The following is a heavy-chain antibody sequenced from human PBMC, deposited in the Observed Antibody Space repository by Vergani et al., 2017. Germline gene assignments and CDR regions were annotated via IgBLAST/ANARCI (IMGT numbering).Heavy chain of an antibody. Sequence: EVQLLESGGGLVQPGGSLRLSCAASGFTFSSYAMSWVRQAPGKGLEWVSAISGSGGSTYYVDSVKGRCTNSRDNSKNTLYLQMNSLRAEDTAVYYCAKLGSGWYYFDYWGQGTLVTVSS. D-gene: IGHD6-19*01. CDR3: AKLGSGWYYFDY. CDR1: GFTFSSYA. V-gene: IGHV3-23*01. J-gene: IGHJ4*02. CDR2: ISGSGGST.